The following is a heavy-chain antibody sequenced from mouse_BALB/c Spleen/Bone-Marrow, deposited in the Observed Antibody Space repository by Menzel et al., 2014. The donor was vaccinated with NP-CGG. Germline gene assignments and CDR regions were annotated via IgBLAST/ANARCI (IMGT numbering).Heavy chain of an antibody. CDR3: VRELVRGMDY. CDR1: GYAFTNYF. CDR2: INPGSGGT. Sequence: QVQLQQPGAELVRPGTSVKVSCKASGYAFTNYFIEWVRQRPGQGLEWIGVINPGSGGTNYNEKFKGKATLTADKSSSTAYMQLSSLISDDSAVYFCVRELVRGMDYWGQGTSVTVAS. J-gene: IGHJ4*01. D-gene: IGHD1-1*01. V-gene: IGHV1-54*01.